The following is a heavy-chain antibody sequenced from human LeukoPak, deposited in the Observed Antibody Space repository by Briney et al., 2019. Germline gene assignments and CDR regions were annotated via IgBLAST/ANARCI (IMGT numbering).Heavy chain of an antibody. CDR2: INPSGGST. CDR3: ARDQRYDPEPFSLDY. CDR1: GGTFTSYY. V-gene: IGHV1-46*01. Sequence: ASVKVSCKASGGTFTSYYMHWVRQAPGQGLEWMGIINPSGGSTSYAQKFQGRVTMTRDTSTSTVYMGLSSLRSEDTAVYYCARDQRYDPEPFSLDYWGQGTLVTVSS. J-gene: IGHJ4*02. D-gene: IGHD1-14*01.